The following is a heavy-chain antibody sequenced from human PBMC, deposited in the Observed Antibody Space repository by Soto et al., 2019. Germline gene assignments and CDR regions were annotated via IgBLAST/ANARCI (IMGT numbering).Heavy chain of an antibody. D-gene: IGHD1-26*01. Sequence: QVQLVQSGAEVKKPGASVKVSCKASGYTFTSYGISWVRQAPGQGLEWMGWISANNGNTNYAQKLQGRVTMTTDTPTSTDYMELRGLRSDDTAVYYCARDRGSYALDYWGQGTLVTVSS. V-gene: IGHV1-18*01. CDR3: ARDRGSYALDY. CDR2: ISANNGNT. J-gene: IGHJ4*02. CDR1: GYTFTSYG.